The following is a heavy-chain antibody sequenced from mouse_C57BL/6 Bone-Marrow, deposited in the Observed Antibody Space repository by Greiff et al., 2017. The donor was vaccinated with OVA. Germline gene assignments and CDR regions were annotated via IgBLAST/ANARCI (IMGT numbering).Heavy chain of an antibody. V-gene: IGHV6-3*01. CDR2: IRLKSDNYAT. D-gene: IGHD1-1*01. CDR3: TASLYYYGSTYWENYFDY. Sequence: EVQGVESGGGLVQPGGSMKLSCVASGFTFSNYWMNWVRQSPEKGLEWVAQIRLKSDNYATHYAESVKGRFTISRDDSKSSVYLQMNNLRAEDTGIYYCTASLYYYGSTYWENYFDYWGQGTTLTVSS. CDR1: GFTFSNYW. J-gene: IGHJ2*01.